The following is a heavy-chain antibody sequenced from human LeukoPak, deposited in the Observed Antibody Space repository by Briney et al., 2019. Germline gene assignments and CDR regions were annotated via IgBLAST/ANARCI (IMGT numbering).Heavy chain of an antibody. CDR2: IYSGGST. J-gene: IGHJ3*02. V-gene: IGHV3-53*01. D-gene: IGHD3-10*01. CDR3: ASWGTYYYGSGTSMEGAFDI. CDR1: GFTFSSYS. Sequence: PGGSLRLSCAASGFTFSSYSMNWVRQAPGKGLEWVSVIYSGGSTYYADSVKGRFTISRDNSKNTLYLQMNSLRAEDTAVYYCASWGTYYYGSGTSMEGAFDIWGQGTMVTVSS.